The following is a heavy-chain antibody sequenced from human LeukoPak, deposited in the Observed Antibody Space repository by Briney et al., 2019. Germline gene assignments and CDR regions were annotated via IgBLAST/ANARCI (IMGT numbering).Heavy chain of an antibody. V-gene: IGHV3-48*03. CDR2: ISSSSGI. CDR3: ARGFSY. CDR1: GFTFSSYE. Sequence: PGGSLRLSLIASGFTFSSYEMSLVRQAPGKGPEWVSYISSSSGIFYADSVKCRFTISRDNAKNSLYLQMNSLRAEDTAVYYCARGFSYWGQGTLVTVSS. J-gene: IGHJ4*02.